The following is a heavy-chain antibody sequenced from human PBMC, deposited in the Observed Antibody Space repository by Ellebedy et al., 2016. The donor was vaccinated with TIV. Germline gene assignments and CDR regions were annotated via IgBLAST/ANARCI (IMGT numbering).Heavy chain of an antibody. J-gene: IGHJ6*03. V-gene: IGHV3-74*01. CDR2: ISGDASGT. D-gene: IGHD2-15*01. CDR3: ARSYCSGGKCYYSMDV. CDR1: GFTFSSKS. Sequence: GGSLRLSCAASGFTFSSKSMNWVRQAPGKGLVWVARISGDASGTNHADSVKGRFTISRDNAKDTVYLQMHSLRVEDTAVYYCARSYCSGGKCYYSMDVWGQGTTVTVSS.